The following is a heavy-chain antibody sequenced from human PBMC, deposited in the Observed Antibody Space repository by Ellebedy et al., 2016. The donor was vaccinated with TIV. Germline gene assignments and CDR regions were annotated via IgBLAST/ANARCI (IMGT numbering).Heavy chain of an antibody. CDR1: GGSISRNTDY. CDR2: IHSCGTT. V-gene: IGHV4-39*02. CDR3: VTARRDPYYSGLDV. J-gene: IGHJ6*02. Sequence: MPSETLSLTCSVSGGSISRNTDYWGWLRQLPGKELEWVGSIHSCGTTYYNLSLRTRVTIFLEVSKNRFSLQLSSVTAADTAVYYCVTARRDPYYSGLDVWGQGTTVTVSS.